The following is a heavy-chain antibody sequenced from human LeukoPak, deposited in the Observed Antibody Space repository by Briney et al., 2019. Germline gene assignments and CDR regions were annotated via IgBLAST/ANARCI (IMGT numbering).Heavy chain of an antibody. J-gene: IGHJ4*02. Sequence: SGILSLTCAVSGGSISSSNWWSWVRQPPGKGLEWIGEIYHSGSTNYNPSLKSRVTISVDKSKNQFSLKLSSVTAADTAVYYCARDARYGSGSYYDYWGQGTLVTVSS. CDR2: IYHSGST. CDR3: ARDARYGSGSYYDY. CDR1: GGSISSSNW. V-gene: IGHV4-4*02. D-gene: IGHD3-10*01.